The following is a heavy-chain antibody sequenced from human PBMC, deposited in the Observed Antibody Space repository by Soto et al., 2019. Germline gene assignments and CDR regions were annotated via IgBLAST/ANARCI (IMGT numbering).Heavy chain of an antibody. D-gene: IGHD3-3*01. CDR3: ARVYDLWSGFLPLYYYYMDV. J-gene: IGHJ6*03. V-gene: IGHV3-7*01. CDR1: GFTFSSYW. Sequence: GGSLRISCAASGFTFSSYWMSWVRQAPGKGLEWVANIKQDGSEKYYVDSVKGRFTISRDNAKNSLYLQMNSLRAEDTAVYYCARVYDLWSGFLPLYYYYMDVWGKGTTVTVSS. CDR2: IKQDGSEK.